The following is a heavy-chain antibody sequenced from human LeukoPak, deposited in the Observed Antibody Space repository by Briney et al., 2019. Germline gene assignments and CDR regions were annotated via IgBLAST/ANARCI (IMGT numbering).Heavy chain of an antibody. D-gene: IGHD6-13*01. J-gene: IGHJ4*02. CDR1: GFILRSYS. Sequence: PGGSLRLSCAASGFILRSYSMSWVRQAPGKGLEWVAFSSSSGNYIYYADSVKGRFIISRDNAKSSLDLQLNSLRAEDTGLYYCARGQQLDYWGQGILVTVSS. CDR2: SSSSGNYI. CDR3: ARGQQLDY. V-gene: IGHV3-21*01.